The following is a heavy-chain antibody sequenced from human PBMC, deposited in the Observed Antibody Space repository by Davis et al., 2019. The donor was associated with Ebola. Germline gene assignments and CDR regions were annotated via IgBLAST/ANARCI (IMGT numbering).Heavy chain of an antibody. V-gene: IGHV3-23*01. CDR1: GFTFSSYA. D-gene: IGHD2-2*01. CDR2: ISGSGGST. CDR3: ARERNRGPAAIYYYYGMDV. J-gene: IGHJ6*02. Sequence: PGGSLRLSCAASGFTFSSYAMSWVRQAPGKGLEWVSAISGSGGSTYYADSVKGRFTISRDNSKNTLYLQMNSLRAEDTAVYYCARERNRGPAAIYYYYGMDVWGQGTTVTVSS.